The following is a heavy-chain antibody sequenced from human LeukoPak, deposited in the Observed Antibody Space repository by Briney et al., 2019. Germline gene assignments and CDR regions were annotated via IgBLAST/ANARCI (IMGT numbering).Heavy chain of an antibody. CDR1: GFTFSTYG. J-gene: IGHJ4*02. D-gene: IGHD1-26*01. CDR2: IWSDGSNK. Sequence: TGGSLRLSCAASGFTFSTYGMHWVRQAPGKGLEWVAVIWSDGSNKYYADSVEGRFIISRDNSKKTLYLQMNSLRAEETAVYYCARESGDLLYFDYWGQGTLVTVSS. V-gene: IGHV3-33*01. CDR3: ARESGDLLYFDY.